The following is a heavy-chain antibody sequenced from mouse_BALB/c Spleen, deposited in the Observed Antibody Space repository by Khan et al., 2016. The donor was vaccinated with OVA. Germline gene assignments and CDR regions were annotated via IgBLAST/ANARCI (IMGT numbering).Heavy chain of an antibody. CDR2: INPATDYT. D-gene: IGHD1-1*01. CDR3: VNHGSSSAWFTY. Sequence: VGLVESGAELAKPGASVKMSCKASGYTFTSYWMHWVKQRPGQGLEWIGYINPATDYTEFNQKFKNKATLTADKSSSTAYMQLSSLTSEDSAVYYCVNHGSSSAWFTYWGQGTPGTVSA. V-gene: IGHV1-7*01. J-gene: IGHJ3*01. CDR1: GYTFTSYW.